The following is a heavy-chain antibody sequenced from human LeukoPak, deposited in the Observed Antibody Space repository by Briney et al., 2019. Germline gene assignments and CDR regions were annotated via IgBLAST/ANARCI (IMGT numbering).Heavy chain of an antibody. Sequence: GGSLRLSCAASGFTFSNYAMSWVRQAPGKGLEWVAFIRYDGSNKYYADSVKGRFTISRDNSKNTLYLQMNSLRAEDTAVYYCSTQGSSDYWGQGTLVTVSS. J-gene: IGHJ4*02. V-gene: IGHV3-30*02. CDR3: STQGSSDY. CDR2: IRYDGSNK. CDR1: GFTFSNYA. D-gene: IGHD1-1*01.